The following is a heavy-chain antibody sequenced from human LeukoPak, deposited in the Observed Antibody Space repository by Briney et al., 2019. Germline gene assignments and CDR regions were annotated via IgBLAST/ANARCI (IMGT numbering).Heavy chain of an antibody. CDR1: GFTFSSYW. D-gene: IGHD3-22*01. V-gene: IGHV3-7*01. CDR2: IKQDGSEK. Sequence: GGSLRLSCVASGFTFSSYWMSWVRQAPGKGLEWVANIKQDGSEKYYVDSVKGRFTISRDNAKNSLYLQMNSLRAEDTAVYYCARDYYDSPGAFDIWGQGTMVTVSS. CDR3: ARDYYDSPGAFDI. J-gene: IGHJ3*02.